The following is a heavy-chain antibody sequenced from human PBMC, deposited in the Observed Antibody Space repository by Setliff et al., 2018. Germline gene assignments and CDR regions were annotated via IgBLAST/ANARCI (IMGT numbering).Heavy chain of an antibody. CDR1: GGTFSSYG. CDR3: VREGVDSRSSTDYRYYMDV. D-gene: IGHD3-22*01. V-gene: IGHV1-69*05. J-gene: IGHJ6*03. CDR2: TIPSFGST. Sequence: SVKVSCKASGGTFSSYGISWVRQAPGQGLEWMGGTIPSFGSTNYAQKFQGRVTIITDESTNTAFMQLSSLRSDDTAVYYCVREGVDSRSSTDYRYYMDVWGKGTTVTVSS.